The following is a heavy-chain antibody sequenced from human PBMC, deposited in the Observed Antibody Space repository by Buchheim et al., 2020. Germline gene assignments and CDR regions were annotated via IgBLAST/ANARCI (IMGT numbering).Heavy chain of an antibody. D-gene: IGHD3-10*01. CDR1: GYTFTSYD. CDR2: MNPNSGNT. J-gene: IGHJ6*02. V-gene: IGHV1-8*01. Sequence: QVQLVQSGAEVKKPGASVKVSCKSSGYTFTSYDINWVRQATGQGLEWMGWMNPNSGNTAYAQKFQGRVTMTRNTSISTAYMELGSLRSEDTAVYYCARGRTTVQGYGSGSYYGHYGTDLWGQGT. CDR3: ARGRTTVQGYGSGSYYGHYGTDL.